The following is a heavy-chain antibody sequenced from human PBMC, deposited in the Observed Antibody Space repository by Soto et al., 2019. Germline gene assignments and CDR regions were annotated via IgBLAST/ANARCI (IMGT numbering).Heavy chain of an antibody. D-gene: IGHD3-3*01. CDR1: GFTFSSYS. V-gene: IGHV3-21*01. CDR3: ARDLVEVYGYYDFWSAQPNGMDV. CDR2: ISSSSSYI. Sequence: EVQLAESGGGLVKPGGSLRLSCAASGFTFSSYSMNWVRQAPGKGLEWVSSISSSSSYIYYADSVKGRFTISRDNAKNSLYLQMNSLRAEDTAVYYCARDLVEVYGYYDFWSAQPNGMDVWGQGTTVTVSS. J-gene: IGHJ6*02.